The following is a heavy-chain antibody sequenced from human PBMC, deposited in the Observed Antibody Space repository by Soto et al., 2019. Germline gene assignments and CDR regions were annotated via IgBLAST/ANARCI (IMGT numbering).Heavy chain of an antibody. V-gene: IGHV3-30*18. J-gene: IGHJ4*02. CDR1: GFPFSDYA. D-gene: IGHD3-10*01. CDR3: AKALRGGCDY. Sequence: QVQLVESGGGVVQPGRSLRLSCAASGFPFSDYAMHWVRQAPGKGLEWVAVISFDGSNTYYADSVKGRFTVCRDNSKHTLSLQMNSLRSDDTALSYCAKALRGGCDYWGQGALVTVSS. CDR2: ISFDGSNT.